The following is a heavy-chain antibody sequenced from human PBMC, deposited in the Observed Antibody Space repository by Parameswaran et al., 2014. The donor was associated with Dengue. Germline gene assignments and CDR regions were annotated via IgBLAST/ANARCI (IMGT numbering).Heavy chain of an antibody. J-gene: IGHJ6*02. Sequence: VRQAPGKALEWLAHIFSNDEKSYSTSLKSRLTISKDTSKSQVVLTMTNMDPVDTATYYCARIGYDFWSGYYSGYYYYGMDVWGQGTTVTVSS. CDR3: ARIGYDFWSGYYSGYYYYGMDV. CDR2: IFSNDEK. V-gene: IGHV2-26*01. D-gene: IGHD3-3*01.